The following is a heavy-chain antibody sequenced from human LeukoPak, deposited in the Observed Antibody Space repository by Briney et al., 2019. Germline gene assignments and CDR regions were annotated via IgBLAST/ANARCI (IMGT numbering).Heavy chain of an antibody. D-gene: IGHD3-10*01. CDR1: GFTFSSYA. CDR2: ITATSSRT. J-gene: IGHJ4*02. V-gene: IGHV3-23*01. CDR3: AKLFESGTYNNFFHY. Sequence: GGSLRLSCAASGFTFSSYAMSWVRQAPGMGLEGVSAITATSSRTYVADSVQGRFTISRDNSKNTVYLQMNSLRPEDTAIYYCAKLFESGTYNNFFHYWGPGTLVTVSS.